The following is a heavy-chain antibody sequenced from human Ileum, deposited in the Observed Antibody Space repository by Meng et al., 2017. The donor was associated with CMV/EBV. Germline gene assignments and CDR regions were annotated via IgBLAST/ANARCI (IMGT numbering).Heavy chain of an antibody. CDR2: IYSGGST. D-gene: IGHD6-19*01. CDR1: GFTVSSNY. CDR3: ATIAVAGTGPPPYDY. Sequence: SGFTVSSNYMSWVRQAPGKGLEWVSVIYSGGSTYYADSVKGRFTISRDNSKNTLYLQMNSLRAEDTAVYYCATIAVAGTGPPPYDYWGQGTLVTVSS. V-gene: IGHV3-66*02. J-gene: IGHJ4*02.